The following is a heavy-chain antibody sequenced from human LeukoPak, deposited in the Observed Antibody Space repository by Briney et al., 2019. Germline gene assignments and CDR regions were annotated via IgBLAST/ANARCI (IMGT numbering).Heavy chain of an antibody. CDR1: GFTFSSYW. CDR2: INSDGKTT. V-gene: IGHV3-74*01. CDR3: AKDSETWSQEGWFDP. J-gene: IGHJ5*02. D-gene: IGHD1-14*01. Sequence: GGSLRLSCAASGFTFSSYWMYWVRQAPGKGLVWVSRINSDGKTTNYADSVKGRFTISRDNSKNTLYLQMNSLRAEDTAVYYCAKDSETWSQEGWFDPWGQGTLVTVSS.